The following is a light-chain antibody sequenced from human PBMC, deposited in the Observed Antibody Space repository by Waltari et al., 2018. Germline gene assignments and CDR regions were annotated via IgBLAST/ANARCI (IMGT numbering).Light chain of an antibody. CDR1: HTINTW. Sequence: QMTQSPSTLSASIGDRVAITCRASHTINTWLAWYQQKPGKAPRVLIYDTSTLASGVPSRFRGSGSGTEFTLTISSLQPDDFATYYCQQYNNYPLTFGGGTKVEIK. CDR3: QQYNNYPLT. J-gene: IGKJ4*01. V-gene: IGKV1-5*01. CDR2: DTS.